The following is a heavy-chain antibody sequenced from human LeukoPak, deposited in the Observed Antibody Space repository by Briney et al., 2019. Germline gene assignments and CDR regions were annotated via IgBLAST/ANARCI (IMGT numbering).Heavy chain of an antibody. V-gene: IGHV3-48*04. CDR2: ISTSSTTT. D-gene: IGHD6-13*01. Sequence: PGGSLRLSCAASGFTFSSYSMNWVRQAPGKGLEWVSYISTSSTTTYYADSVKGRFTISRDNAKNSLYLQMNSLRAEDTAVYYCATVTAAAANDYWGQGTLVTVSS. J-gene: IGHJ4*02. CDR3: ATVTAAAANDY. CDR1: GFTFSSYS.